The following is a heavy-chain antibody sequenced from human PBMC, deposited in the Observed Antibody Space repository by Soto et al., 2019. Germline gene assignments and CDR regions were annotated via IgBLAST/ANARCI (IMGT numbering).Heavy chain of an antibody. J-gene: IGHJ4*02. V-gene: IGHV4-59*01. Sequence: SETLSLTCTVSGGSISSYYWSWIRQPPGKGLEWIGYIYYSGSTNYNPSLKSRVTISVDTSKNQFSLKLSSVTAADTAVYYCARSIAAAVDFDYWGQGTLVTSP. CDR3: ARSIAAAVDFDY. CDR1: GGSISSYY. D-gene: IGHD6-13*01. CDR2: IYYSGST.